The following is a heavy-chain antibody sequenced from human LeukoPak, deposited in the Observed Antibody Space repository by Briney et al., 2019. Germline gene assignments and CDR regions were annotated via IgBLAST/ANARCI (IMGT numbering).Heavy chain of an antibody. D-gene: IGHD3-10*01. CDR2: IEQHGNEK. J-gene: IGHJ5*02. Sequence: GGSLRLSCSASGFTFSSYCMNWVRQAPGKGLEWVANIEQHGNEKYNMDSVKGRFTISRDNAKNSLYLEMNSLRAEDTAVYYCAGGDYYGPGSARRHWFDPWGQGTLVTVSS. CDR3: AGGDYYGPGSARRHWFDP. CDR1: GFTFSSYC. V-gene: IGHV3-7*04.